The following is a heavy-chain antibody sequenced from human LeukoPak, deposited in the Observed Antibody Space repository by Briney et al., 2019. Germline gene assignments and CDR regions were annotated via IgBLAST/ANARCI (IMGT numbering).Heavy chain of an antibody. CDR1: QFTFSSYN. CDR3: ARDAYNWHDYGWFDP. CDR2: IDSSSSSI. V-gene: IGHV3-48*01. J-gene: IGHJ5*02. Sequence: GGSLRLSCADSQFTFSSYNMNWVRQPPGKGLEWVSYIDSSSSSIYYADSVKGRFTISRDNAKNSLYLQMNSLRAEDTAVYYCARDAYNWHDYGWFDPWGQGTLFIVSS. D-gene: IGHD1-1*01.